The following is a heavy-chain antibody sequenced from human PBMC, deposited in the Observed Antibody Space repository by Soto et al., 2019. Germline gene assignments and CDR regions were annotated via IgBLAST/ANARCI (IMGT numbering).Heavy chain of an antibody. CDR2: AHNTGSS. J-gene: IGHJ4*02. Sequence: QVQLQESGPGLVKPSETLSLTCAVSGGSFSSGNWWSWVRQPPGKGLEWIGEAHNTGSSNYNPSLRSRVTISLDNSTNHVALQLSSVTAADTAVYYCARGKLGRWFGGFDYWGQGTLVTVSS. CDR1: GGSFSSGNW. CDR3: ARGKLGRWFGGFDY. D-gene: IGHD3-10*01. V-gene: IGHV4-4*02.